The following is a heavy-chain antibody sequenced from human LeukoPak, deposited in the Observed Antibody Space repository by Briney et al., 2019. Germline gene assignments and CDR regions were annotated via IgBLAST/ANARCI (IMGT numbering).Heavy chain of an antibody. J-gene: IGHJ4*02. V-gene: IGHV4-34*01. CDR1: GGAFSGYY. CDR3: ARRSFYYATSGGGDY. D-gene: IGHD3-22*01. Sequence: SETLSLTCGVYGGAFSGYYRSWIRQAPGKGLEWIGEINHSGSTNYNPSLKSRVTILVDTSKNQFSLKLTSVTAADTAVYYCARRSFYYATSGGGDYWGQGTLVTVSS. CDR2: INHSGST.